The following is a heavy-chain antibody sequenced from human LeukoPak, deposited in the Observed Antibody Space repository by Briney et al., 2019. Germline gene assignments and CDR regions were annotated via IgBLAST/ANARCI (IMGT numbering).Heavy chain of an antibody. CDR3: ARAGGRVGSSLDFDY. CDR1: GGSFSGYY. J-gene: IGHJ4*02. D-gene: IGHD6-6*01. Sequence: SETLSLNCAVYGGSFSGYYWSWIRQPPGKGPEWIGEIHHSGSTNHNPSLKSRVTISVDASKNQFSLKLSSVTAADTSVYYCARAGGRVGSSLDFDYWGQGTPVTVSS. CDR2: IHHSGST. V-gene: IGHV4-34*01.